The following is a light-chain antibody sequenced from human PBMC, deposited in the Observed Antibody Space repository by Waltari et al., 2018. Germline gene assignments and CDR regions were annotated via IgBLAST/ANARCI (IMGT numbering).Light chain of an antibody. CDR2: KVT. CDR3: XQGTHWPXT. V-gene: IGKV2-30*02. CDR1: QSLVHSDGNTH. J-gene: IGKJ2*01. Sequence: DVVMTQSPLSLPVTLGQPASIPCKSSQSLVHSDGNTHLNWFHQRPGQSPTRLFYKVTYRESGVPDRFSGSGSGTDFTLKISRVEAEDVGVYYCXQGTHWPXTFGXGXXXDIK.